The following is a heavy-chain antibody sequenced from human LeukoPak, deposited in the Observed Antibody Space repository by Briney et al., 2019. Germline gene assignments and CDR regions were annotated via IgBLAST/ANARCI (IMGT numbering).Heavy chain of an antibody. CDR2: INSSSGTI. V-gene: IGHV3-48*04. Sequence: GGSLRLSCAASGFKLIGYSMNWVRQAPGKGLEWVSYINSSSGTIFYADSVKGRFTISRDNAKNSLYLQMNSLSAEDTAVYYCARLFGGVTTFDYWGQGTLVTVSS. CDR3: ARLFGGVTTFDY. CDR1: GFKLIGYS. J-gene: IGHJ4*02. D-gene: IGHD4-17*01.